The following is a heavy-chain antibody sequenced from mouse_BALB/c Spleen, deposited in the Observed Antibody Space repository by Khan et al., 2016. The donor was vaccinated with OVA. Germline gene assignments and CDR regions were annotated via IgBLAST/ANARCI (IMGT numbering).Heavy chain of an antibody. V-gene: IGHV1-76*01. CDR2: IYPGTDNS. J-gene: IGHJ2*01. D-gene: IGHD3-2*02. CDR3: AREEALYHFDH. Sequence: QVQLKQSGAELVRPGASVKLSCKTSGYIFTSYWIHWVKQRSGQGLEWFARIYPGTDNSYYNEKFKDKATLTADKSSSTAYMQLSSLKSEDSDVYVCAREEALYHFDHWGQGTTLTVSS. CDR1: GYIFTSYW.